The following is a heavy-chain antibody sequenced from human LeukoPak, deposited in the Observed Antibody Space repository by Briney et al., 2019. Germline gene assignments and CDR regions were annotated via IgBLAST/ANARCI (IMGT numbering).Heavy chain of an antibody. D-gene: IGHD2-15*01. Sequence: PGGSLRLSCAASGFTFSSYSMNWVRQPPGEGLEWIGEIYESGTTEYNPSLKSRVTISMVPSKQQFSLSLSSVTAADTAVYYCARGAWATRLGSWGLGTPVIVSS. CDR2: IYESGTT. CDR1: GFTFSSYS. CDR3: ARGAWATRLGS. V-gene: IGHV4-34*01. J-gene: IGHJ4*02.